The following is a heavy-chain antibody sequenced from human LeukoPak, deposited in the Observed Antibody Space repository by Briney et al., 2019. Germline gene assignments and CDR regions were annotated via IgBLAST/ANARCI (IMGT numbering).Heavy chain of an antibody. CDR1: GYSFTSYC. CDR2: IYPGDSDS. CDR3: ARGGYSAFTGWFDP. Sequence: GESLKISCKVSGYSFTSYCIGWVRQMSGKGLEWMGIIYPGDSDSRYSPSFQGQVIISADKSINTAYLQWSSLKASDTAMYYCARGGYSAFTGWFDPWGQGTLVTVSS. V-gene: IGHV5-51*01. J-gene: IGHJ5*02. D-gene: IGHD5-18*01.